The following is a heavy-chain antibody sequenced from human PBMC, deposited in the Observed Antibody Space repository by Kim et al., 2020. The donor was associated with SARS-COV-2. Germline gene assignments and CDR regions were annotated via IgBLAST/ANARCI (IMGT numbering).Heavy chain of an antibody. Sequence: SETLSLTCTVSGGSISSYYWSWIRQPPGKGLEWIGYIYYSGSTNYNPSLKSRVTISVDTSKNQFSLKLSSVTAADTAVYYCARDRYSYGLFDYWGQGTLVTVSS. D-gene: IGHD5-18*01. CDR3: ARDRYSYGLFDY. CDR2: IYYSGST. V-gene: IGHV4-59*01. CDR1: GGSISSYY. J-gene: IGHJ4*02.